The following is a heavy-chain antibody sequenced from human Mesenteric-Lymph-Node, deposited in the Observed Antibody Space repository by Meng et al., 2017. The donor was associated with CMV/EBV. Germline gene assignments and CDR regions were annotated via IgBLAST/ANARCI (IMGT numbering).Heavy chain of an antibody. CDR1: GFSFSNYA. Sequence: GESLKISCAASGFSFSNYAMHWVRQAPGKGLEWVAVISYDGSNEKYEHSVKGRFTISRDNSENTLYLQMNSLGTEDTAVYYCARDRYSNYSPCCDYWGQGTPVTVSS. V-gene: IGHV3-30-3*01. CDR2: ISYDGSNE. D-gene: IGHD4-11*01. J-gene: IGHJ4*02. CDR3: ARDRYSNYSPCCDY.